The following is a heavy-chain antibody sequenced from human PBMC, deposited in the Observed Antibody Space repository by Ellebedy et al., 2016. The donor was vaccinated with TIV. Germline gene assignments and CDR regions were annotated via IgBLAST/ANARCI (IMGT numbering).Heavy chain of an antibody. Sequence: GESLKISCAASGFTFSSYDMHWVRQGSGNGLEWVSSIGAAGDTYYAGFVKGRVAISRDNAKNSLYLQMNSLTAEDTAVYYCARDSGSRSYESSGYSDWGQGTLVIVSS. V-gene: IGHV3-13*01. CDR1: GFTFSSYD. CDR3: ARDSGSRSYESSGYSD. J-gene: IGHJ4*02. CDR2: IGAAGDT. D-gene: IGHD3-22*01.